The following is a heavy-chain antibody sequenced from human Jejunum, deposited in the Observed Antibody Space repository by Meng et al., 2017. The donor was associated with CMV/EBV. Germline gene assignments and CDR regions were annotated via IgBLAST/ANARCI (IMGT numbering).Heavy chain of an antibody. CDR2: IIPRPGII. J-gene: IGHJ4*02. Sequence: SWVREAPGHGLEWMGRIIPRPGIIKYAQRFQGRVTITADMSMTTAYMDLNSLTSEDTAVYYCALFPATPSDYHDCGDPYKYFDYWGQGTLVTVSS. V-gene: IGHV1-69*02. D-gene: IGHD2-21*01. CDR3: ALFPATPSDYHDCGDPYKYFDY.